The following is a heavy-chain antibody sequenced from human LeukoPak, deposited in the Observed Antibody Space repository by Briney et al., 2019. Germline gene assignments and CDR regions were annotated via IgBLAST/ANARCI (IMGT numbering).Heavy chain of an antibody. V-gene: IGHV3-7*01. D-gene: IGHD3-22*01. J-gene: IGHJ4*02. CDR2: IKRDGSEK. CDR1: GFTFSSYW. Sequence: GGSLRLSCAASGFTFSSYWMSWVRQAPGKGLEWVANIKRDGSEKYYVDSVKGRFTISRDNAKNSLYLQMNSLRAEDTAVYYCAREDYYDSSGYYYFDYWGQGTLVTVSS. CDR3: AREDYYDSSGYYYFDY.